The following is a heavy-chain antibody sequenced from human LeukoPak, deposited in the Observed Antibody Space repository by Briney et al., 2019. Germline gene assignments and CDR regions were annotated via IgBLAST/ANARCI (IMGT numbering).Heavy chain of an antibody. CDR1: GGSISSYY. V-gene: IGHV4-59*01. CDR2: IYYSGST. Sequence: SETLSLTCTVSGGSISSYYWGWVRQPPGKGLEWIGYIYYSGSTNYNPSLKSRVTISVDTSKNQFSLKLSSVTAADTAVYYCARDLDYNDAFDIWGQGTMVTVSS. CDR3: ARDLDYNDAFDI. D-gene: IGHD1-1*01. J-gene: IGHJ3*02.